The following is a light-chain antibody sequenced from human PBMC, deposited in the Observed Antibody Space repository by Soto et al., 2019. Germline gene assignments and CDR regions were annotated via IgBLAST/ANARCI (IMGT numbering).Light chain of an antibody. CDR3: QQSYSTLSIT. CDR2: AAS. Sequence: DIQMTQSPSSLSASLGDRFTITCRASQSISSYLNWYQQKPGKAPKLLIYAASSLQSGVPSRFSGSGSGTDFTLTISSLQPEDFATYYCQQSYSTLSITCGQGTRLEIK. V-gene: IGKV1-39*01. J-gene: IGKJ5*01. CDR1: QSISSY.